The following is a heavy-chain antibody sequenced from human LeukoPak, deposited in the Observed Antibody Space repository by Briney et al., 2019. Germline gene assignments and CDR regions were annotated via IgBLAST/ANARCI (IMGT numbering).Heavy chain of an antibody. D-gene: IGHD3-22*01. CDR2: ISGSGGST. CDR3: AKDRGSSGDY. V-gene: IGHV3-23*01. J-gene: IGHJ4*02. Sequence: GGSLRLSCAASGFTFRNAWVSGVPPAPGEGVEWVSAISGSGGSTYYADSVKGRFTISRDNSKNTLYLQMNSLRAEDTAVYYCAKDRGSSGDYWGQGTLVTVSS. CDR1: GFTFRNAW.